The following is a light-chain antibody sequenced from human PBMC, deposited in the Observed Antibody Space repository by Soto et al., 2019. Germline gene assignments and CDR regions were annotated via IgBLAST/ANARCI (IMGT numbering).Light chain of an antibody. CDR2: DGS. J-gene: IGKJ5*01. CDR1: QDITNY. Sequence: DIQMTQSPSSLSASVGDRVTITCPASQDITNYLNWYQQKPGKAPRLLVYDGSNLDTGVPSRFSGSGSGTHFSFTISSLHPEDIATYYCQQLDSLPITFGQGTRLEI. CDR3: QQLDSLPIT. V-gene: IGKV1-33*01.